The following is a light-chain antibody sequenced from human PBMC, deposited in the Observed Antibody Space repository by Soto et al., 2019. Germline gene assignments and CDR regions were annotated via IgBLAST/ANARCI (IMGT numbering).Light chain of an antibody. CDR1: QAIRND. Sequence: DIQMTQSPSSLSASVGDTISITCRASQAIRNDLGWYQQQPGKAPKRLIYGVSSLQSGVPSRFSGSGSGTEFTLTISSLQPEDFATYYCLRHNSYPYTSGQGTRLDIK. J-gene: IGKJ2*01. V-gene: IGKV1-17*01. CDR3: LRHNSYPYT. CDR2: GVS.